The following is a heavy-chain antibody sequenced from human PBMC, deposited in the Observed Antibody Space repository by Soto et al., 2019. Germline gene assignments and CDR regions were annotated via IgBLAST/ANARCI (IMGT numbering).Heavy chain of an antibody. D-gene: IGHD3-16*02. CDR2: IIPIFGTA. J-gene: IGHJ3*02. Sequence: APVKVSCKASGGTFSSYAISWVRQAPGQGLEWMGGIIPIFGTANYAQKFQGRVTITADESTSTAYMELSSLRSEDTAVYYCARGSRDYVWGSYRLYDAFDIWGQGTMVTVSS. CDR1: GGTFSSYA. CDR3: ARGSRDYVWGSYRLYDAFDI. V-gene: IGHV1-69*13.